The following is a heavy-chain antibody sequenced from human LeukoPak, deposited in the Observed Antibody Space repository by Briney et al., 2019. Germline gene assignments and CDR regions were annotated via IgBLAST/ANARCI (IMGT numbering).Heavy chain of an antibody. Sequence: GGSLRLSCAASGFTFSSYAMHWVRQAPGKGLEWVAVISYDGSNKYYADSVKGRFTISRDNSKNTLYLQMNSLRAEDTAVYYCAKDAVAGGYFDYWGQGTLVTVSS. CDR1: GFTFSSYA. D-gene: IGHD4-23*01. V-gene: IGHV3-30-3*01. J-gene: IGHJ4*02. CDR2: ISYDGSNK. CDR3: AKDAVAGGYFDY.